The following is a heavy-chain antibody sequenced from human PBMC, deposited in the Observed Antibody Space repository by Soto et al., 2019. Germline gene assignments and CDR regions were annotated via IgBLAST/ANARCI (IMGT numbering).Heavy chain of an antibody. Sequence: QVKLVQSGAEEKKPGASVKVSCKASGYTFTSYAMHWVRQAPGQRLEWMGWINAGNGNTKYSQKFQGRVTITRDTSESTAYMELSSLRSEDTAVYYCARGVAPYYFDYWGQGTLVTVSS. CDR1: GYTFTSYA. CDR3: ARGVAPYYFDY. V-gene: IGHV1-3*05. CDR2: INAGNGNT. D-gene: IGHD2-15*01. J-gene: IGHJ4*02.